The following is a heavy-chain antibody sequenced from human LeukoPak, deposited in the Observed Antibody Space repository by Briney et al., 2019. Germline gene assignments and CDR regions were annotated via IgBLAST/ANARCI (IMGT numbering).Heavy chain of an antibody. CDR1: GYTFTSYT. CDR2: ISAYNGNT. J-gene: IGHJ4*02. V-gene: IGHV1-18*01. D-gene: IGHD2-2*01. CDR3: AREWKYCGATSCGYYFDY. Sequence: ASVKVSCKASGYTFTSYTIHWVRQAPGQGLGWMGWISAYNGNTNYAQKLQGRVTMTTGTSTSTAYMELRSLRSDDTAVYYCAREWKYCGATSCGYYFDYWGQGTLVTVSS.